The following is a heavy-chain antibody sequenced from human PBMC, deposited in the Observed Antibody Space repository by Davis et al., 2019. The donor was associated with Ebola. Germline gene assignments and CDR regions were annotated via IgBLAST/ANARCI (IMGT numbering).Heavy chain of an antibody. CDR3: ARGPHTVGFDP. Sequence: GGSLRLSCAASGFTFSSYGMHWVRQAPGKGLEWVAVISYDGSNKYYADSVKGRFTISRDNSKNTLYLQMNSLRAEDTAVYYCARGPHTVGFDPWGQGTLVTVSS. D-gene: IGHD4-17*01. CDR1: GFTFSSYG. CDR2: ISYDGSNK. V-gene: IGHV3-30*03. J-gene: IGHJ5*02.